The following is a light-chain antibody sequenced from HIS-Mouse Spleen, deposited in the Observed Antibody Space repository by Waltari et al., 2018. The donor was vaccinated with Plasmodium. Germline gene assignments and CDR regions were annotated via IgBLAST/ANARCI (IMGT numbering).Light chain of an antibody. CDR2: SNN. J-gene: IGLJ2*01. CDR1: SSHIGSNT. V-gene: IGLV1-44*01. Sequence: QSVLTQPPSASGTPGQRVTISCSGRSSHIGSNTEHWYQQLPGTAPKLLIYSNNPRPSGVPDRFSGSKSGTSASLAISGLQSEDEADYYCAAWDDSLNGVVFGGGTKLTVL. CDR3: AAWDDSLNGVV.